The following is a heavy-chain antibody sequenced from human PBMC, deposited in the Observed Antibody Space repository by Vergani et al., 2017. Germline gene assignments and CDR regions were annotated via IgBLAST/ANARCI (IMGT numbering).Heavy chain of an antibody. CDR2: VDPEDGET. CDR1: GYTFTDHY. Sequence: EVQLVQSGAEVKKPGATMKISCKVSGYTFTDHYMHWVKQAPGKGLEWMGLVDPEDGETIYAEKFKGRVTIAADTSTVTAHVELSSLRSEDTAVYYCATPQTVTTGGMEVWGRGTTVSVSS. CDR3: ATPQTVTTGGMEV. J-gene: IGHJ6*02. D-gene: IGHD4-17*01. V-gene: IGHV1-69-2*01.